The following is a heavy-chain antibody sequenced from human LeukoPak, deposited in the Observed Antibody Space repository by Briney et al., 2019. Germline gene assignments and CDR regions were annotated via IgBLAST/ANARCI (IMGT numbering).Heavy chain of an antibody. V-gene: IGHV3-73*01. J-gene: IGHJ6*03. CDR1: GFTFSNYA. CDR3: TSTVVAPEVFVYYYYYLDV. Sequence: GGSLRLSCAASGFTFSNYAMHWVRQASGKGLEWVGRNRSKANSYATTYAASVKGRSTSSRDDPKNTAYLQMNSLKTEDTGVYYCTSTVVAPEVFVYYYYYLDVWGKGTTVTVSS. D-gene: IGHD2-15*01. CDR2: NRSKANSYAT.